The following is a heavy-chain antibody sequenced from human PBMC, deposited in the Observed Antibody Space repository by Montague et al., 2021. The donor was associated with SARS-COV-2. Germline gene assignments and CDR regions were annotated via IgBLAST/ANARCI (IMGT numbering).Heavy chain of an antibody. CDR1: GGSINNSY. CDR2: IYYRGST. D-gene: IGHD5-24*01. V-gene: IGHV4-59*12. Sequence: SETLSLTCTVSGGSINNSYWSWIRQPPGKGLEWIGYIYYRGSTNYNPSPETRVIISVDPAKNQFSLKMSSVTAADTAVYYCAREDGWNWFDPWGQGTLVIVSS. CDR3: AREDGWNWFDP. J-gene: IGHJ5*02.